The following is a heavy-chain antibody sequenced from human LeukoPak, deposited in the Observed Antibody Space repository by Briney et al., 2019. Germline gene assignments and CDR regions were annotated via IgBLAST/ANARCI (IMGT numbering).Heavy chain of an antibody. D-gene: IGHD2-2*01. CDR3: ARVNDCSSTSCYTGDYYYYMDV. V-gene: IGHV4-30-4*08. CDR2: IYYSGAT. CDR1: GGSISSGDYY. J-gene: IGHJ6*03. Sequence: SQTLSLTCTVSGGSISSGDYYWSWIRQPPGKGLEWIGYIYYSGATYYNPSLKSRVTISVDTSKNQFSLKLSSVTAADTAVYYCARVNDCSSTSCYTGDYYYYMDVWGKGTTVTVSS.